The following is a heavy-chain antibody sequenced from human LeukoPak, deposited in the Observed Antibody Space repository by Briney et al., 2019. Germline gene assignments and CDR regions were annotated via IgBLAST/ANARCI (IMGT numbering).Heavy chain of an antibody. V-gene: IGHV1-69*06. CDR1: GGTFSSYA. CDR2: IIPIFGTA. J-gene: IGHJ4*02. D-gene: IGHD6-6*01. CDR3: ARDLPPYSSSSGFDY. Sequence: GASVKVSCKASGGTFSSYAISWVRQAPGQGLEWMGGIIPIFGTANYAQKFQGRVTITADKSTSTAYMELSSLRSEDTAVYYCARDLPPYSSSSGFDYWGQGTLVTVSS.